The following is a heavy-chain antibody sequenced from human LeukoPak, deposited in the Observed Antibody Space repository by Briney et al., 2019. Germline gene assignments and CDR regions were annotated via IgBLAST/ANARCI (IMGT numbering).Heavy chain of an antibody. CDR1: GGSFSGYY. J-gene: IGHJ3*02. V-gene: IGHV4-34*01. CDR3: ARDGSSGWYHKGAFDI. Sequence: PSETLSLTCAVYGGSFSGYYWSWIRQPPGKGLEWIGEINHSGSTNYNPSLKSRVTISVDTSKNQFSLKLSSVTAADTAVYYCARDGSSGWYHKGAFDIWGQGTMVTVSS. D-gene: IGHD6-19*01. CDR2: INHSGST.